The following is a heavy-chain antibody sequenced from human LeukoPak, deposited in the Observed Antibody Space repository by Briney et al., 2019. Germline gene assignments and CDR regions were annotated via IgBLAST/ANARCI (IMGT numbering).Heavy chain of an antibody. V-gene: IGHV4-30-4*08. D-gene: IGHD2-2*01. Sequence: PSETLSLTCTVSGGSISSGDYYWSWIRQPPGKGLEWIGYIYYSGSTYYNPSLKSRVTISVDTSKNQFSLKLSSVTAADTAVYYCARGRDIVVVPATNAFDIWGQGTMVTVSS. J-gene: IGHJ3*02. CDR2: IYYSGST. CDR3: ARGRDIVVVPATNAFDI. CDR1: GGSISSGDYY.